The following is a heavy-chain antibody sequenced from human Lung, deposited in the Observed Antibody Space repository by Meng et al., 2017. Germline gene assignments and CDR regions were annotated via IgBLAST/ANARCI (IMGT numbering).Heavy chain of an antibody. J-gene: IGHJ4*02. Sequence: QVQLVQSGAEVKNPGASVKVSCKASGYTFTRHWMHWVRQAPGQGLEWMAWLGAHPGDTSFAPKFLGRVTVTADTATATAYMELRSLRSDDTAVYYCARGTPGRSYCDYWGLGTLVTVSS. CDR2: LGAHPGDT. CDR3: ARGTPGRSYCDY. D-gene: IGHD3-10*01. V-gene: IGHV1-18*04. CDR1: GYTFTRHW.